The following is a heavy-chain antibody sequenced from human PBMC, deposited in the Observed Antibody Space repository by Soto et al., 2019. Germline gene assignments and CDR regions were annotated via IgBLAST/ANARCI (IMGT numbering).Heavy chain of an antibody. CDR1: GFTFSSYG. D-gene: IGHD6-13*01. CDR3: AKDSFPGIAAAAPVDY. J-gene: IGHJ4*02. Sequence: PGGSLGLSCAASGFTFSSYGMHWVRQAPGKGLEWVAVISYDGSNKYYADSVKGRFTISRDNSKNTLYLQMNSLRAEDTAVYYCAKDSFPGIAAAAPVDYWGQGTLVTVSS. V-gene: IGHV3-30*18. CDR2: ISYDGSNK.